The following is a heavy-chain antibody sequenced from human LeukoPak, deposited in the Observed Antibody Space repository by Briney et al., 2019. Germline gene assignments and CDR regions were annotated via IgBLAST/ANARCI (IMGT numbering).Heavy chain of an antibody. D-gene: IGHD2-2*02. CDR1: GGTFSSYA. J-gene: IGHJ4*02. V-gene: IGHV1-69*04. Sequence: SVKVSCKASGGTFSSYAISWVRQAPGQGLEWMGRIIPILGIANYAQKFQGRVTITAGKSTSTAYMELSSLRSEDTAVYYCAAPGGDCSSTSCYTLPFDYWGQGALVTVSS. CDR2: IIPILGIA. CDR3: AAPGGDCSSTSCYTLPFDY.